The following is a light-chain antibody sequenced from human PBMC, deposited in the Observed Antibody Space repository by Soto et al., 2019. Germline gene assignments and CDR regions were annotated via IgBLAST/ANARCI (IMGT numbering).Light chain of an antibody. J-gene: IGLJ1*01. V-gene: IGLV2-14*01. CDR1: SSDVGSYNY. Sequence: QSALTQPASVSGSPGQSITISCTGTSSDVGSYNYVSWYQHHPGKAPRLMIYASSNRPSGVSHRFSGSRSGNTASLTISGLQAEDEADYYCCSYTSGSTLYVFGTGTKVTVL. CDR3: CSYTSGSTLYV. CDR2: ASS.